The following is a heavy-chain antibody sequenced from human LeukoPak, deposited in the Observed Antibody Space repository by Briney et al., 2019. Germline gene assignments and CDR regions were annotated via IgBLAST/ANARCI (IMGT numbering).Heavy chain of an antibody. CDR1: GFTFSNAW. CDR3: AREELLRYYYYGMDV. D-gene: IGHD2-15*01. J-gene: IGHJ6*02. V-gene: IGHV3-15*01. CDR2: IKSKTDGGTT. Sequence: GSLRLSCAASGFTFSNAWMSWVRQAPGKGLEWVGRIKSKTDGGTTDYAAPVKGRFTISRDDSKNTLYLQMNSLRAEDTAVYYCAREELLRYYYYGMDVWGQGTTVTVSS.